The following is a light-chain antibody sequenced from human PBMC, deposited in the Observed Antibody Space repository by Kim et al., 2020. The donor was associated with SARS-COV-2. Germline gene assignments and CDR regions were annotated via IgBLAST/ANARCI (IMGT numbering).Light chain of an antibody. J-gene: IGLJ2*01. CDR2: GKN. CDR3: NSRDTNDNVV. Sequence: VALGQTVRITCQGDSLKSYYATWYQQKPGQAPILVIYGKNNRPSGIPARFSGSSSGNTASLTITGTQAGDEADYYCNSRDTNDNVVFGGGTQLTVL. CDR1: SLKSYY. V-gene: IGLV3-19*01.